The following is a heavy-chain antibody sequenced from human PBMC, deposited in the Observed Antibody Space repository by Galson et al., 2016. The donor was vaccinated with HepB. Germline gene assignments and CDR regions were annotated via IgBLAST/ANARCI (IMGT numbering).Heavy chain of an antibody. CDR1: GFTFSYDA. J-gene: IGHJ6*02. CDR3: ARDGRRLPHYDIFPNGMDV. Sequence: SLRLSCAASGFTFSYDAMSWVRQAPGKGLEWVSGISGSGSSTYYADSVKGRFTISRDNSKNTRYLEMSSLRAEDTAVYYCARDGRRLPHYDIFPNGMDVWGQGTTVTVSS. V-gene: IGHV3-23*01. D-gene: IGHD3-9*01. CDR2: ISGSGSST.